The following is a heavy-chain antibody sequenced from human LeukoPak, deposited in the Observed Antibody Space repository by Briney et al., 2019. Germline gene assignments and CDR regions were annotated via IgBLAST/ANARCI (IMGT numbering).Heavy chain of an antibody. CDR2: INHSGST. Sequence: PSETLSLTCAVYGGSFSGYYWSWIRQPPGKWLEWIGEINHSGSTNYNPSLKSRVTISVDTSKNQFSLKLSSVTAADTAVYYCASTGYSYEIDYWGQGTLVTVSS. V-gene: IGHV4-34*01. CDR3: ASTGYSYEIDY. CDR1: GGSFSGYY. J-gene: IGHJ4*02. D-gene: IGHD5-18*01.